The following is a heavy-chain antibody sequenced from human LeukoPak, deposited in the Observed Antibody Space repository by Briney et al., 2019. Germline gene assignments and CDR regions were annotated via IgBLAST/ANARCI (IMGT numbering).Heavy chain of an antibody. CDR2: IYWNDDK. CDR1: GFSLSTSGVG. V-gene: IGHV2-5*01. Sequence: SGPTLVKPTQTLTLTCTFSGFSLSTSGVGVGWIRQPPGKALQWLALIYWNDDKRYSPSLKSRLTITKDTSKNQVVLTMTNMDPVDTATYYCARNTYYYDSSGYYFADPFDIWGQGTMVSVSS. J-gene: IGHJ3*02. CDR3: ARNTYYYDSSGYYFADPFDI. D-gene: IGHD3-22*01.